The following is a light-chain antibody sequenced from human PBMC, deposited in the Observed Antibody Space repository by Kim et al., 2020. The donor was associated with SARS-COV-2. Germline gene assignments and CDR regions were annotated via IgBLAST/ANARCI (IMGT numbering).Light chain of an antibody. CDR3: QQRGNWPLT. V-gene: IGKV3-11*01. CDR1: QSVSSY. Sequence: EIVLTQSPANLSLSPGERATLSCRASQSVSSYLAWYQQKPGQAPRLLIYDASNRATGIPARFSGSGSGTDFTLTIGSLEPEDFAVYYCQQRGNWPLTFGGGTKVDIK. CDR2: DAS. J-gene: IGKJ4*01.